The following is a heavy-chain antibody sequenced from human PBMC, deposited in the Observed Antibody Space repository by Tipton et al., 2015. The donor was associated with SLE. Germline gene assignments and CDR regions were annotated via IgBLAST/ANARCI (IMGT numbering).Heavy chain of an antibody. J-gene: IGHJ4*02. CDR2: SYTNENT. Sequence: TLSLTCTVSGGSTRSYYCSWLRQPAGGGLEWIGRSYTNENTNYNPSLKSRVPMSVDTSKNQFSLKLSSVTAADTAVYYCARRRGSSWYEDYFDYWGQGTLVTVAS. D-gene: IGHD6-13*01. CDR1: GGSTRSYY. CDR3: ARRRGSSWYEDYFDY. V-gene: IGHV4-4*07.